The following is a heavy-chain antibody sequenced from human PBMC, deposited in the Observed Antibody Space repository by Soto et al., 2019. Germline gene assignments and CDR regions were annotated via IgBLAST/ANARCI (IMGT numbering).Heavy chain of an antibody. D-gene: IGHD1-26*01. Sequence: QVQLVESGGGVVQPGRSLRLSCAASGFTFSSYGMHWVRQAPGKGLEWVAVIWYDGSNKYYADSVKGRFTISRDNSKNTRYLQMNSLRAEDTAVYDCERDLDAPRFFSGQSALDYWGQGPLVTVSS. CDR3: ERDLDAPRFFSGQSALDY. CDR1: GFTFSSYG. V-gene: IGHV3-33*01. J-gene: IGHJ4*02. CDR2: IWYDGSNK.